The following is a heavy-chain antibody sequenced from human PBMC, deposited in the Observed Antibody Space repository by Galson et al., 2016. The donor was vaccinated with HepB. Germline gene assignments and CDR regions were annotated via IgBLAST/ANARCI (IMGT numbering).Heavy chain of an antibody. Sequence: ETLSLTCSVSGASISSFYWSWIRQPPGKGLEWIGYGYYIGSTTYNPSLKSRVTISVDTSKNQISLNVTSATASDTAMYYCARITNGNTAHDAFDIWGQGTKVTVSS. V-gene: IGHV4-59*01. CDR3: ARITNGNTAHDAFDI. CDR2: GYYIGST. D-gene: IGHD1-1*01. J-gene: IGHJ3*02. CDR1: GASISSFY.